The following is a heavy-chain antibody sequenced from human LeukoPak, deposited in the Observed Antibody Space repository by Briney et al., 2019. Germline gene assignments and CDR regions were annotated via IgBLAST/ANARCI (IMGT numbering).Heavy chain of an antibody. Sequence: GGSLRLSCVASGFTFRTSYMTWVRQAAGKSLEWVAITNPDGSETGYVDSVKGRFTISRDNSKNTLSLQMNSLRAEDTAVYYCARLGSGWSFDFWGQGTLVAVSS. D-gene: IGHD6-19*01. V-gene: IGHV3-7*01. CDR2: TNPDGSET. CDR3: ARLGSGWSFDF. CDR1: GFTFRTSY. J-gene: IGHJ4*02.